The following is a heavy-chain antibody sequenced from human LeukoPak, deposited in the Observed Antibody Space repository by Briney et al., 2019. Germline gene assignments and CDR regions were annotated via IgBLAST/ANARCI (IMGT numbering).Heavy chain of an antibody. CDR2: ISSNGGST. Sequence: PGGSLRLSCAASGFTFSSFAMDWVRQAPGKGLEWVSAISSNGGSTYYADCVKGRFIISRDNSRNTLYLQMNSLRVEDTAVYYCAKEVLAVAGTGNWFDPWGQGTLVTVSS. J-gene: IGHJ5*02. D-gene: IGHD6-19*01. V-gene: IGHV3-23*01. CDR1: GFTFSSFA. CDR3: AKEVLAVAGTGNWFDP.